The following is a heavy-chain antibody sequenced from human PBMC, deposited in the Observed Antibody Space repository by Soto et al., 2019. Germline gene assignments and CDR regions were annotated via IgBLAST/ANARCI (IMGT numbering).Heavy chain of an antibody. V-gene: IGHV1-18*01. J-gene: IGHJ4*02. CDR3: ARDYRDRSFDY. D-gene: IGHD3-16*02. CDR1: GYTFTSYG. Sequence: ASVKVSCKASGYTFTSYGISWVRQAPGQGLEWMGWSSAYNGNTNYAQKLQGRVTMTTDTSTSTAYMELRSLRSDDTVVYYCARDYRDRSFDYWGQGTLVTVSS. CDR2: SSAYNGNT.